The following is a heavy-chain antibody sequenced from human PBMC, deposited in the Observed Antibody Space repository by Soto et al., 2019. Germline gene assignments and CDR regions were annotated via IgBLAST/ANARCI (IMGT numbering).Heavy chain of an antibody. V-gene: IGHV4-30-4*08. D-gene: IGHD3-10*01. J-gene: IGHJ6*02. CDR3: ARDPSPGSREYGMDV. CDR2: IYYSGDT. CDR1: GGSIISGDYY. Sequence: SETLSLTCTVSGGSIISGDYYWSWIRQPPGKGLEWIGYIYYSGDTSYNPSLKSRVTISIDTSKNQFSLKLSSVTAADTAVFYCARDPSPGSREYGMDVWGQGTTVTVSS.